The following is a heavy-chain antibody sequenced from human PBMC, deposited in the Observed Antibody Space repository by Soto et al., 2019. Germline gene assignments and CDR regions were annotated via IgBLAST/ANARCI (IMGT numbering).Heavy chain of an antibody. J-gene: IGHJ4*02. CDR2: VYSGGST. CDR1: GFTVSSNY. CDR3: AGHSHKDY. Sequence: EVQLVESGGGLVQPGGSLRLSCAASGFTVSSNYVSWVRQAPGKGLEWVSVVYSGGSTYYADSVKGRFTSSRDNSKNTLYLQMNSLRAEDTAVYYCAGHSHKDYWGQGTLVNVSS. V-gene: IGHV3-66*04.